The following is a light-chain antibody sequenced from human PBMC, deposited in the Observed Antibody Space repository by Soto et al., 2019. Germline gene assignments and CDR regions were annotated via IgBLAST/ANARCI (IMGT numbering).Light chain of an antibody. V-gene: IGLV2-14*01. CDR2: DAS. CDR3: SSFSVASPL. J-gene: IGLJ1*01. Sequence: QSALSQPASMSGSPGQSVTLSCAGTSSDIGGYNYVSWYQHHPGTAPKLIIYDASSRPSGVSHRFSASKSGNTASLTISGLQAEDEADYYCSSFSVASPLFGTGTKVTVL. CDR1: SSDIGGYNY.